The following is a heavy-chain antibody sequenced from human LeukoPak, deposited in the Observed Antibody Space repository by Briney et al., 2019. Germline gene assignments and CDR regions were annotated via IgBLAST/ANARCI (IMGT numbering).Heavy chain of an antibody. D-gene: IGHD2-15*01. Sequence: PSETLSLTCAVYGGSFSGYYWSWIRQPPGKGLEWIGEINHSGSTNYNPSLKSRVTISVDTSKNQFSLKLSSVAAADTAVYYCACVTVSTGYCSGGSCFLDSNWFDPWGQGTLVTVSS. J-gene: IGHJ5*02. V-gene: IGHV4-34*01. CDR2: INHSGST. CDR3: ACVTVSTGYCSGGSCFLDSNWFDP. CDR1: GGSFSGYY.